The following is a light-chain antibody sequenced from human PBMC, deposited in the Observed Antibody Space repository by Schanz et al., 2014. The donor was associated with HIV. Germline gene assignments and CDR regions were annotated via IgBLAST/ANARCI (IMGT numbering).Light chain of an antibody. CDR3: SSYTSSSTLV. V-gene: IGLV2-14*03. Sequence: QSALTQPASVSGSPGQSITVSCTGTNNDIGSYTYVAWYQQHPGKAPKVVVYGVFDRPSGVSNRFSASKSGNTASLTISGLQAEDEADYYCSSYTSSSTLVFGGGTKLTVL. CDR2: GVF. J-gene: IGLJ2*01. CDR1: NNDIGSYTY.